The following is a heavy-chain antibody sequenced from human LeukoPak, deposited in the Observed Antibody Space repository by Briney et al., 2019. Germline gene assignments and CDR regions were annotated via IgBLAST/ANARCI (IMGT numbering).Heavy chain of an antibody. CDR3: AREKYSSSGFDY. CDR1: GFTFSSYE. Sequence: PGGSLRLSCAASGFTFSSYEMNWVRQAPGKGLEWVSYISSSSSYIYYADSVKGRFTISRDNAKNSLYLQMNSLRAEDTAVYYCAREKYSSSGFDYWGQGTLVTVSS. CDR2: ISSSSSYI. J-gene: IGHJ4*02. V-gene: IGHV3-21*05. D-gene: IGHD6-6*01.